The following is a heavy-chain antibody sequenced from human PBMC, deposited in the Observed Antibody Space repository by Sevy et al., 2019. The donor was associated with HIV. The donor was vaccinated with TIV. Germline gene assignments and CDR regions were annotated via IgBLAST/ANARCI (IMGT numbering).Heavy chain of an antibody. CDR3: TTVVVPAANVSY. V-gene: IGHV3-15*01. D-gene: IGHD2-2*01. CDR2: IKSKTDGGTT. J-gene: IGHJ4*02. Sequence: GGSMRLSCAASGFTFSNAWMSWVRQAPGKGLEWVGRIKSKTDGGTTDYAAPVKGRFTISRDDSKNTLYLQMNSLKTEDTAVYYCTTVVVPAANVSYWGQGTLVTVSS. CDR1: GFTFSNAW.